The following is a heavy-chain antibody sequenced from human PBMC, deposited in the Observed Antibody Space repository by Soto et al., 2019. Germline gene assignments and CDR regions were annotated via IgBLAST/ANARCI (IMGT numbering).Heavy chain of an antibody. D-gene: IGHD2-15*01. V-gene: IGHV3-23*01. CDR1: GFTFSSYA. CDR2: ISGSGGST. CDR3: PKLSRVDIVVVVAAPNWFDP. Sequence: EVQLLESGGGLVQPGGSLRLSCAASGFTFSSYAMSWVRQAPGKGLEWVSAISGSGGSTYYADSVKGRFTISRDNSKNTLYLQMNSLRAEDTAVYYCPKLSRVDIVVVVAAPNWFDPWGQGTLVTVSS. J-gene: IGHJ5*02.